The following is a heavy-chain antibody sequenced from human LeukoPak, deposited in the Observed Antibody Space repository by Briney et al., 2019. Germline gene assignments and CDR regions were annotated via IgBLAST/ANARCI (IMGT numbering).Heavy chain of an antibody. D-gene: IGHD6-6*01. CDR1: GFTFSSYA. CDR2: ISGSGGST. Sequence: GGSLRLSCAASGFTFSSYAMSWVRQAPGKGLEWVSAISGSGGSTYYADSVKGRFTISRDNSKNTLYLQMNSLRAEDTAVYYCAKDKGKYSTLYYFDYWGQGTLVTVSS. CDR3: AKDKGKYSTLYYFDY. J-gene: IGHJ4*02. V-gene: IGHV3-23*01.